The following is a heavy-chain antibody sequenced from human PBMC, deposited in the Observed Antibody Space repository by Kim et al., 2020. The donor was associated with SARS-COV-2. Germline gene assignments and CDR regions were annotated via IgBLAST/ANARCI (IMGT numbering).Heavy chain of an antibody. D-gene: IGHD3-10*01. CDR3: ARVHRFITMVRGVEYGMDV. Sequence: SRVTISVDKSKNQFSLKLSSVTAADTAVYYCARVHRFITMVRGVEYGMDVWGQGTTVTVSS. V-gene: IGHV4-4*02. J-gene: IGHJ6*02.